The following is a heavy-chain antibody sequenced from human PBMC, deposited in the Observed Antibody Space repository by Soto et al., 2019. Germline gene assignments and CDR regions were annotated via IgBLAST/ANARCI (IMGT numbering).Heavy chain of an antibody. D-gene: IGHD5-12*01. V-gene: IGHV4-34*01. Sequence: PSETLSLTCAVYGESFIGYYWTWIRQPPGKGLEWIGEINHRGSTNYNPSLKSRVTISIDTSKNQFSLKLTSVTAADTSVYCCARTDIVTTNWFDPWGEGTLFTVS. J-gene: IGHJ5*02. CDR1: GESFIGYY. CDR3: ARTDIVTTNWFDP. CDR2: INHRGST.